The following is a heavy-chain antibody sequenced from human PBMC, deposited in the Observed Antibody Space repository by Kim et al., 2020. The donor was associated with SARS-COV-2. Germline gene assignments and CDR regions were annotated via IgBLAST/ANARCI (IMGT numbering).Heavy chain of an antibody. CDR3: ARGDGYTPDFDF. J-gene: IGHJ4*02. D-gene: IGHD6-25*01. CDR2: IFYNGDT. Sequence: SETLSLTCSVSGVTITSGSYYWSWIRHHPDQGLEWIGYIFYNGDTYYNLSLKSRSFISIDTSQSQFSLELSSVTAADTAVYFCARGDGYTPDFDFWGQGILVTVSS. CDR1: GVTITSGSYY. V-gene: IGHV4-31*03.